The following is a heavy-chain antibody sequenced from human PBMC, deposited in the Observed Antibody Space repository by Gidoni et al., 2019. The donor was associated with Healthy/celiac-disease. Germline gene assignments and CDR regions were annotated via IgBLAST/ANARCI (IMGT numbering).Heavy chain of an antibody. Sequence: QVQLQESGPGLVKPSPTLSLTCTVSGGSISSGSYYLIWIRPHAGKGLEWIGRIYTSGSTNYNPALKSRVTISVDTSKNQFSLKLSSVTAADTAVYYCARESGYVNGGATVNTYYYYMDVWGKGTTVTVSS. V-gene: IGHV4-61*02. CDR3: ARESGYVNGGATVNTYYYYMDV. CDR1: GGSISSGSYY. CDR2: IYTSGST. J-gene: IGHJ6*03. D-gene: IGHD4-17*01.